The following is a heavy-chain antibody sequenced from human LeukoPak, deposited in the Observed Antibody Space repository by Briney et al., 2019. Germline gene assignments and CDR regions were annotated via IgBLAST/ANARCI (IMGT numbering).Heavy chain of an antibody. D-gene: IGHD1-1*01. CDR2: IIPIFGTA. V-gene: IGHV1-69*06. CDR1: GGTFSSYA. CDR3: ARGQLVPDAFDI. Sequence: ASVKVSCKASGGTFSSYAIGWVRQAPGQGLEWMGGIIPIFGTANYAQKFQGRVTITADKSTSTAYMELSGLRSEDTAVYYCARGQLVPDAFDIWGQGTMVTVSS. J-gene: IGHJ3*02.